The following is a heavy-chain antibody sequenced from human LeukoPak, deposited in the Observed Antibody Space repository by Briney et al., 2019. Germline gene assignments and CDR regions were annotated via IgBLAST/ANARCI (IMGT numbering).Heavy chain of an antibody. CDR2: ISYDGSNK. J-gene: IGHJ6*02. V-gene: IGHV3-30-3*01. Sequence: GRSLRLSCAASGFTFSSYAMHWVRQAPGKGLEWVAVISYDGSNKYYADSVKGRFTISRDNSKNTLYLQMNSLRAEDTAVYYCARDKEYCSSTSCYYYYYYGMDVWGQGTTVTVSS. CDR1: GFTFSSYA. D-gene: IGHD2-2*01. CDR3: ARDKEYCSSTSCYYYYYYGMDV.